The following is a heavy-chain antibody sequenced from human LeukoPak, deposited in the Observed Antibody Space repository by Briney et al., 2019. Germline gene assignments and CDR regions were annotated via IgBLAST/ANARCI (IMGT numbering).Heavy chain of an antibody. CDR2: ISSSSSNI. V-gene: IGHV3-21*01. J-gene: IGHJ4*02. CDR1: GFTFSSYA. Sequence: PGGSLRLSCAASGFTFSSYAMSWVRQAPGKGLEWVSSISSSSSNIYYADSVKGRFTISRDNAKNSLYLQRNSLRVEDTAVYYCARCTTGRTFGSLREIKRSREIDYWGQGTLVTVSS. D-gene: IGHD1-1*01. CDR3: ARCTTGRTFGSLREIKRSREIDY.